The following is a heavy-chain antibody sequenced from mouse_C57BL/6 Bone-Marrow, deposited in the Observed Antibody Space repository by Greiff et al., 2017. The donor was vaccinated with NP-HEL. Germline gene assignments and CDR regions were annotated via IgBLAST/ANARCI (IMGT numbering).Heavy chain of an antibody. J-gene: IGHJ4*01. D-gene: IGHD2-1*01. V-gene: IGHV5-4*01. CDR2: ISDGGSYT. CDR3: ARVYPYYYAMDY. CDR1: GFTFSSYA. Sequence: EVQRVESGGGLVKPGGSLKLSCAASGFTFSSYALSWVRQTPEKRLDWVATISDGGSYTYYPDNVKGRFTLSRDNAKNNLYLQMSHLKSEDTAMYYCARVYPYYYAMDYWGQGTSVTVSS.